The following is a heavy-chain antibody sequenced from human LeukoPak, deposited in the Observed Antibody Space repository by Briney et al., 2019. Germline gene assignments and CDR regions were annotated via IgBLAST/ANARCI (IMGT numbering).Heavy chain of an antibody. CDR2: INHSGST. J-gene: IGHJ4*02. CDR1: GGSFSGYY. V-gene: IGHV4-34*01. CDR3: ARFGEYSYGYLLFDY. Sequence: SETLSLTCAVYGGSFSGYYWSWIRQPPGKGLERIGEINHSGSTNYNPSLKSRVTISVDTSKNQFSLKLSSVTAADTAVYYCARFGEYSYGYLLFDYWGQGPLVTVSS. D-gene: IGHD5-18*01.